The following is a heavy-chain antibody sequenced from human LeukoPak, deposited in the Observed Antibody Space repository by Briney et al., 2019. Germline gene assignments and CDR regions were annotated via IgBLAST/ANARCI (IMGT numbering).Heavy chain of an antibody. J-gene: IGHJ4*02. CDR2: IYTSGST. D-gene: IGHD6-13*01. CDR3: AREHSSSWYGALDYFDY. CDR1: GGSISSGSYY. Sequence: SETLSLTCTVSGGSISSGSYYWSWIRQPAGKGLEWIGRIYTSGSTNYNPSLKSRVTMSVDTSKNQFSLKLSSVTAADTAVYYCAREHSSSWYGALDYFDYWGQGTLVTVSS. V-gene: IGHV4-61*02.